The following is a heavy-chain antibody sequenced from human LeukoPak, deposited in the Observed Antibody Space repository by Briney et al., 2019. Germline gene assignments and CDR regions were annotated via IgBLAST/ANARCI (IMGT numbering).Heavy chain of an antibody. V-gene: IGHV3-7*03. Sequence: GGSLRLSCAASGFTFSNYWMHWVRQAPGKGLEWVASINHNGNVNYYVDSVKGRFTISRDNAKNSLYLQMSNLRAEDTAVYFCARGGGLGVWGQGATVTVSS. CDR2: INHNGNVN. CDR1: GFTFSNYW. D-gene: IGHD3-16*01. CDR3: ARGGGLGV. J-gene: IGHJ6*02.